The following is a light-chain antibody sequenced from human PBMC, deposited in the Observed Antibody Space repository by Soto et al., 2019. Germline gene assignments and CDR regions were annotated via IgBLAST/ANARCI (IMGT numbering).Light chain of an antibody. CDR3: RSYTSSSTLV. Sequence: QSVLTQPASVSGSPGQSITISCTGTSSDVGGYNYVSWYQQHPGKAPKLMIYEVSNRPSGVSNRFSGSKSGNTASLTISGLKAEDEADYSCRSYTSSSTLVFGTGTKVTV. J-gene: IGLJ1*01. V-gene: IGLV2-14*01. CDR2: EVS. CDR1: SSDVGGYNY.